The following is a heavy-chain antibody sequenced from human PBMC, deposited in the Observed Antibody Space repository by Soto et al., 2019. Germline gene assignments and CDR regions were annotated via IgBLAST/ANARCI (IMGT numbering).Heavy chain of an antibody. Sequence: EVQLLESGGGLVQPGESLRLSCAFSGFIFGNYMMTWVRQAPGKGLEWVSTIRDGGESTYYADSVKGRFTISRDNSKNTLYLQMDSRGVEDTAVYYWARRVPCSGGSCDYDAFDIRCQGTMVTVSS. CDR2: IRDGGEST. CDR1: GFIFGNYM. CDR3: ARRVPCSGGSCDYDAFDI. J-gene: IGHJ3*02. D-gene: IGHD2-15*01. V-gene: IGHV3-23*01.